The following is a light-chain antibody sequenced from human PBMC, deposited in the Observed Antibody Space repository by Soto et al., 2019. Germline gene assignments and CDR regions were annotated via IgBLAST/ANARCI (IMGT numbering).Light chain of an antibody. CDR1: SSEGGGYNY. V-gene: IGLV2-14*01. Sequence: QSVLTQPASVSGSPGPSLTISCTGTSSEGGGYNYVSWYQQHPGKAPKLMIYDVSNRPSGVSNRFSGSKSGNTASLTISGLQAEDEADYYCSSYTISSTPAVLGGGTKVTVL. CDR2: DVS. J-gene: IGLJ2*01. CDR3: SSYTISSTPAV.